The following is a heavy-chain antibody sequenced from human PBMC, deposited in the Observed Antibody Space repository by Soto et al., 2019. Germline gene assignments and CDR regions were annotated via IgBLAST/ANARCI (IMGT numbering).Heavy chain of an antibody. D-gene: IGHD4-17*01. V-gene: IGHV1-69*13. CDR1: GGTFSRYA. J-gene: IGHJ6*04. CDR2: FIPIYGTR. Sequence: ASVKVSCKASGGTFSRYAISWVRRAPGQGLEWIGGFIPIYGTRNYAQKFQGRVTITADESTSTAYMELSSLRSEDTAVYYCARAERPYGDYDNYYYAMDVWDKGNSVNVS. CDR3: ARAERPYGDYDNYYYAMDV.